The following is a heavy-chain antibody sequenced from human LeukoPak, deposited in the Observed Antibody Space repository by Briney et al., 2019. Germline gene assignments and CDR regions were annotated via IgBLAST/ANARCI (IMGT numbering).Heavy chain of an antibody. D-gene: IGHD3-3*01. V-gene: IGHV1-2*02. Sequence: ASVKVSCKASGYTFTGYYMHWVRQAPGQGLGWMGWINPNSGGTNYAQKFQGRVTMTRDTSISTAYMELSRLRSDDTAVYYCARAGVGRFLEWLPDVYGMDGWGQGTTVTVSS. CDR3: ARAGVGRFLEWLPDVYGMDG. J-gene: IGHJ6*02. CDR2: INPNSGGT. CDR1: GYTFTGYY.